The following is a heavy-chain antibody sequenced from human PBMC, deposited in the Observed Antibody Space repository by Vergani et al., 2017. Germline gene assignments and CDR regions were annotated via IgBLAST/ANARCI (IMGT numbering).Heavy chain of an antibody. CDR1: GFTFSNYE. CDR3: ARGWCSSTSCYYYYYMDV. CDR2: ISNSGSTI. V-gene: IGHV3-48*03. D-gene: IGHD2-2*01. Sequence: ELQLVESGGGLVQPGGSLRLSCAASGFTFSNYEMNWVRQAPGKGLEWVSHISNSGSTIYYADSVKGRFTISRDNAKNSLSLQMNSLRAEDTAVYYCARGWCSSTSCYYYYYMDVWGKGTTVTVSS. J-gene: IGHJ6*03.